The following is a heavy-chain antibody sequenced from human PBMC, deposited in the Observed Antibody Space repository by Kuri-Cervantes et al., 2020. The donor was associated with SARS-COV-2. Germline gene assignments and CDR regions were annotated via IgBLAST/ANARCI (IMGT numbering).Heavy chain of an antibody. CDR3: ARTGLPGWYYYYGMDV. Sequence: GESLKISCAASGFTFSDYYMSWIRQAPGKGLEWVSYISSSGSTIYYADSVKGRFTISRDNAKNSLYLQMNSLRAEDTAVYYCARTGLPGWYYYYGMDVWGRGTTVTVSS. CDR1: GFTFSDYY. CDR2: ISSSGSTI. V-gene: IGHV3-11*01. J-gene: IGHJ6*02. D-gene: IGHD2-15*01.